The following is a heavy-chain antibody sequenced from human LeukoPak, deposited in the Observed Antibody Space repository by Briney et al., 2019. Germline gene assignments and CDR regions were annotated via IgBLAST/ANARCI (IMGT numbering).Heavy chain of an antibody. J-gene: IGHJ4*02. Sequence: PGGSLRLSCAASGFTFRSYTMSWVRQAPGKGLEWVSVISGSGGNTYYADPVKGRFTISRDNSKNTLYMQMNSLRAEDTAVYYCAKVKGIAVAGLPPPLMDYWGQGTLVTVSS. CDR2: ISGSGGNT. CDR1: GFTFRSYT. CDR3: AKVKGIAVAGLPPPLMDY. D-gene: IGHD6-19*01. V-gene: IGHV3-23*01.